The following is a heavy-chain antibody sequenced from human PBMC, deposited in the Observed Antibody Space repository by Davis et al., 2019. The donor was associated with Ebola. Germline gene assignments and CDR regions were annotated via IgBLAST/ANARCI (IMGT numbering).Heavy chain of an antibody. CDR3: ARSSWRHGEVDY. D-gene: IGHD6-13*01. Sequence: SETLSLTCTVSGGSISSYYWSWIRQPPGKGLEWIGYIYYSGSTNYNSSLKSRVTISVDTSKNQFSLKLRFATAADTAVYYCARSSWRHGEVDYWGQGTLVAVSS. CDR2: IYYSGST. V-gene: IGHV4-59*01. CDR1: GGSISSYY. J-gene: IGHJ4*02.